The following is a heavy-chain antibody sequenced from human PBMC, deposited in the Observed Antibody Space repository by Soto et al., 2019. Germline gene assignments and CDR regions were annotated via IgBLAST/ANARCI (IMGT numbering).Heavy chain of an antibody. V-gene: IGHV1-69*01. CDR2: IIPMFAAT. CDR1: GGSFSDFA. CDR3: ERGGIVAVPAALSYYDDYNNYRFDS. D-gene: IGHD2-15*01. J-gene: IGHJ4*02. Sequence: QVQLAQSGAEVRKPGSSVKVSCRASGGSFSDFAFSWVRQAPGQGLEWMGGIIPMFAATKYAQRFQGRVTIREDALKRKFYLVLSSLTSDESAVYYCERGGIVAVPAALSYYDDYNNYRFDSWGQGTLVSVSS.